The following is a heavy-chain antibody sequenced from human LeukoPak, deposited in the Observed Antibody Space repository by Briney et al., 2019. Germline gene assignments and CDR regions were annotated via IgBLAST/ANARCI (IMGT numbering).Heavy chain of an antibody. V-gene: IGHV3-23*01. CDR3: AKLSSYYDFWSGYSVSYYFDY. Sequence: GGSLRLSCAASGFTFSSYAMSWVRQAPGEGLEWVSAISGSGGSTYYADSVKGRFTISRDNSKNTLYLQMNSLRAEDTAVYYCAKLSSYYDFWSGYSVSYYFDYWGQGTLVTVSS. CDR1: GFTFSSYA. D-gene: IGHD3-3*01. CDR2: ISGSGGST. J-gene: IGHJ4*02.